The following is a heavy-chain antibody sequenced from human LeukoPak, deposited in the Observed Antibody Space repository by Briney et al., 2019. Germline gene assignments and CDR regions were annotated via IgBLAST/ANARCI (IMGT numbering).Heavy chain of an antibody. CDR1: GGSFRGYY. CDR2: INHSGST. D-gene: IGHD5-12*01. J-gene: IGHJ4*02. V-gene: IGHV4-34*01. CDR3: ARGARGYSGYDFDY. Sequence: PSETLSLTCAVYGGSFRGYYWSWIRQPPGKGLEWIGEINHSGSTNYNPSLKSRVTISVDTSKNQFSLKLSSVTAADTAVYYCARGARGYSGYDFDYWGQGTLVTVSS.